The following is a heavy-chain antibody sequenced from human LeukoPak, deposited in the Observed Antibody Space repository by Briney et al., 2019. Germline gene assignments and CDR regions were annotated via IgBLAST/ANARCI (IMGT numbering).Heavy chain of an antibody. J-gene: IGHJ4*02. CDR2: ISWNSGSI. CDR3: AKDIRHPGNDYSNYGVSYCFDY. D-gene: IGHD4-11*01. Sequence: GGSLRLSCAASGFTFDDYAMHWVRQAPGKGLEWVSGISWNSGSIGYADSVKGRFTISRDNAKNSLYLQMNSLRAEDTALYYCAKDIRHPGNDYSNYGVSYCFDYWGQGTLVTVSS. CDR1: GFTFDDYA. V-gene: IGHV3-9*01.